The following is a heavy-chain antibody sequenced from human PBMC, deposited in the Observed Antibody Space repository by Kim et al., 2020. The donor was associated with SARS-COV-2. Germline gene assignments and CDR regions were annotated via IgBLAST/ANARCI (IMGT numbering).Heavy chain of an antibody. CDR1: GFTFSGSA. V-gene: IGHV3-73*01. Sequence: GGSLRLSCAASGFTFSGSAMHWVRQASGKGLEWVGRIRSKANSYATAYAASVKGRFTISRDDSKNTAYLQMNSLKTEDTAVYYCTHGGNSAHPWGYYYYYGMDVWGQGTTVTVSS. CDR2: IRSKANSYAT. CDR3: THGGNSAHPWGYYYYYGMDV. J-gene: IGHJ6*02. D-gene: IGHD2-21*02.